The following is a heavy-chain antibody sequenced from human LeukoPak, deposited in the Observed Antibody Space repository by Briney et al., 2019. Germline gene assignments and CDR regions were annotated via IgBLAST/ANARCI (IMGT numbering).Heavy chain of an antibody. Sequence: PSETLSLTCAVYGGSFSGYYWSWIRQPPGKGLEWIGEINHSGNTNYNPSLKSRVTISVDTSKNQFSLKLSSVTAEDTAVYYCARFRTYCYDSSGYYSSHAFDIWGQGIMVTVSS. CDR1: GGSFSGYY. J-gene: IGHJ3*02. D-gene: IGHD3-22*01. V-gene: IGHV4-34*01. CDR2: INHSGNT. CDR3: ARFRTYCYDSSGYYSSHAFDI.